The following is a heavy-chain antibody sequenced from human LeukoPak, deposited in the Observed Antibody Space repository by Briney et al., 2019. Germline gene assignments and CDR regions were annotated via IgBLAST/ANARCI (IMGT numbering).Heavy chain of an antibody. CDR2: ISSSSSYI. CDR3: ARFLGSSGYYSDY. CDR1: GFTFSSYS. V-gene: IGHV3-21*01. J-gene: IGHJ4*02. D-gene: IGHD3-22*01. Sequence: GGSLRLSCAASGFTFSSYSINWVRQAPGKGLEWVSSISSSSSYIHYGDSVKGRFTISRDNAKNSLYPQMDSLRAEDTAVYYCARFLGSSGYYSDYWGQGTLVTVSS.